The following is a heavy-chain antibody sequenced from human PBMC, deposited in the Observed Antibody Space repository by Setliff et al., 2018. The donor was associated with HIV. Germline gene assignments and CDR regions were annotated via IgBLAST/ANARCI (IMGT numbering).Heavy chain of an antibody. CDR1: GYTFTTYP. D-gene: IGHD3-22*01. J-gene: IGHJ4*02. CDR3: AREERYYDGKGALDY. Sequence: ASVKVSCKASGYTFTTYPMHWVRQAPGQGLEWMGVINTSGGSAGYAEKFRGRVTMTRDTSTNTVYMDLRNLRSEDTAVYYCAREERYYDGKGALDYWGQGTLVTVSS. CDR2: INTSGGSA. V-gene: IGHV1-46*01.